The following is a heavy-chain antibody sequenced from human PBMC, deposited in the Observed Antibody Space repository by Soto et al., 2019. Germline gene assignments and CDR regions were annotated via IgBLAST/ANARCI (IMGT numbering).Heavy chain of an antibody. Sequence: QVQLVESGGGVVQPGRSLRLSCAASGFTFSSYGMHWVRQAPGKGLEWVAVISYDGSNKYYADSVKGRFTISRDNSKNXLXLXTNSRRAEDTAVYYCAKVGYYYDSSGYYHDDDASALWGHGTMVAGSS. CDR1: GFTFSSYG. V-gene: IGHV3-30*18. D-gene: IGHD3-22*01. CDR3: AKVGYYYDSSGYYHDDDASAL. J-gene: IGHJ3*01. CDR2: ISYDGSNK.